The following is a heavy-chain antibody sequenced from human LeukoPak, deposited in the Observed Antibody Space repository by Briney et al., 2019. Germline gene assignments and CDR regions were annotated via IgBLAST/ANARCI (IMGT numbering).Heavy chain of an antibody. D-gene: IGHD6-13*01. CDR1: GYSFTSYW. Sequence: GESLKISCKGSGYSFTSYWIGWVRQMPGKGLEWMGIIYPGDSDTRYSPSFQGQVTISADKSISTAYLQWSSLKASDTAMYYCARHFARIAAAGRRRGNRFDPWGQGTLVTVSS. CDR3: ARHFARIAAAGRRRGNRFDP. J-gene: IGHJ5*02. V-gene: IGHV5-51*01. CDR2: IYPGDSDT.